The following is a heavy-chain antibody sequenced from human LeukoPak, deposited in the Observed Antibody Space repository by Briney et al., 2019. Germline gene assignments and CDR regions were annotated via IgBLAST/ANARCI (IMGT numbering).Heavy chain of an antibody. CDR2: INPNSGGT. Sequence: ASVKVSCKPSGYTFTGYYIHWVRQAPGQGLEGMGWINPNSGGTSCAQKFQGRVPMTRDQSLSTAYLELSRLRSDDTAVYYRARDPTEISRSYYYDSSRLGAFDIWGQGTMVTVSS. J-gene: IGHJ3*02. CDR3: ARDPTEISRSYYYDSSRLGAFDI. V-gene: IGHV1-2*02. CDR1: GYTFTGYY. D-gene: IGHD3-22*01.